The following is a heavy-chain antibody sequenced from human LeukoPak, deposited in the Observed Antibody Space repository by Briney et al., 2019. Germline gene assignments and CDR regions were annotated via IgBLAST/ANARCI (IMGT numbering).Heavy chain of an antibody. CDR1: GGSISNYY. CDR3: ARDHGTSAWYFY. D-gene: IGHD6-13*01. CDR2: HYYTGST. V-gene: IGHV4-59*12. Sequence: KPSETLSLTCTVSGGSISNYYWNWIRQPPGKGLEWIGYHYYTGSTKYNPSLKSRVIISVDTSKNQLSLRLSSVTAADTAVYFCARDHGTSAWYFYWGQGTLVSVSS. J-gene: IGHJ4*02.